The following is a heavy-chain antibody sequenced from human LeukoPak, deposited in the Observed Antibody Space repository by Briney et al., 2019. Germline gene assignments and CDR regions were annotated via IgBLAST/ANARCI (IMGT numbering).Heavy chain of an antibody. Sequence: PGGSLRLSCVASGFTFSGSAMHWVRQASRKGLEWVGRIRSKANTYATAYAASVKGRFTISRDDSKNTAYLQMNSLKTEDTAVYYCTGVTMVRGVTEYFQHWGQGTLVTVSS. CDR3: TGVTMVRGVTEYFQH. CDR1: GFTFSGSA. D-gene: IGHD3-10*01. CDR2: IRSKANTYAT. J-gene: IGHJ1*01. V-gene: IGHV3-73*01.